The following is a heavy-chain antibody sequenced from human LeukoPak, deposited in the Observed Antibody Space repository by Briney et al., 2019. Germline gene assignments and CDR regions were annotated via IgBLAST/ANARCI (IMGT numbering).Heavy chain of an antibody. Sequence: GGSLRLSCAASGFTFSSYEMNWARQAPGKGLEWVSYISSSGTTIYYADSVKGRFTISRDNAKNSLYLQMNSLRAEDTAVYYCARDQTGTTGYVDYWGQGTLVTVSS. V-gene: IGHV3-48*03. CDR3: ARDQTGTTGYVDY. CDR1: GFTFSSYE. D-gene: IGHD1-7*01. CDR2: ISSSGTTI. J-gene: IGHJ4*02.